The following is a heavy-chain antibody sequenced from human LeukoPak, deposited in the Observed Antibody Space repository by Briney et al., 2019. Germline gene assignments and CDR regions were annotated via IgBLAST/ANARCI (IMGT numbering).Heavy chain of an antibody. CDR3: ASDSSSWSGN. Sequence: SVKASCKASGGTFSSYAISWVRQAPGQGLEWMGRIIPILGIANYAQKFQGRVTITADKSTSTAYMELSSLRSEDTAVYYCASDSSSWSGNWGQGTLVTVSS. V-gene: IGHV1-69*04. CDR1: GGTFSSYA. J-gene: IGHJ4*02. CDR2: IIPILGIA. D-gene: IGHD6-13*01.